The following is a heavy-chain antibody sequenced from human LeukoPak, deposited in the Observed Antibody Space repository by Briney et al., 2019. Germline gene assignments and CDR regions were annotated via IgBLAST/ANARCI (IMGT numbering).Heavy chain of an antibody. CDR2: IYYSGST. Sequence: SETLSLTCAVSGGSVSRSSYFWGWIRQPPGKGLEWIGYIYYSGSTYYNPSLKSRVTISVDTSKNQFSLKLSSVTAADTAVYYCARDATGIQLFSWFDRWGQGTLVTVSS. V-gene: IGHV4-39*07. CDR1: GGSVSRSSYF. J-gene: IGHJ5*02. CDR3: ARDATGIQLFSWFDR. D-gene: IGHD5-18*01.